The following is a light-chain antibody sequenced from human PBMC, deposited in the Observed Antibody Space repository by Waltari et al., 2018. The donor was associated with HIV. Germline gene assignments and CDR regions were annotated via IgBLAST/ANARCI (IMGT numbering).Light chain of an antibody. CDR2: GAS. CDR3: QQYGRSPIT. Sequence: EIVLTQSPDTLSVSPGQSATLSCRASQSISASQLAWYQQKPGQAPRLVLYGASTRATGIPDRFSGSGSGTDFALTISRLEPEDSAVFYCQQYGRSPITFGLGTRLEIK. V-gene: IGKV3-20*01. J-gene: IGKJ5*01. CDR1: QSISASQ.